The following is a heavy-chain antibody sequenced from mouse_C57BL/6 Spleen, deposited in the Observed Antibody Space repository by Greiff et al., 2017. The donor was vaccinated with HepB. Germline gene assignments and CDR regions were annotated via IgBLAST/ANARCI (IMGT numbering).Heavy chain of an antibody. V-gene: IGHV2-2*01. CDR2: IWSGGST. CDR3: ARNLAYYSNLYYAMDY. CDR1: GFSLTSYG. D-gene: IGHD2-5*01. Sequence: VKLMESGPGLVQPSQSLSITCTVSGFSLTSYGVHWVRQSPGKGLEWLGVIWSGGSTDYNAAFISRLSISKDNSKSQVFFKMNSLQADDTAIYYCARNLAYYSNLYYAMDYWGQGTSVTVSS. J-gene: IGHJ4*01.